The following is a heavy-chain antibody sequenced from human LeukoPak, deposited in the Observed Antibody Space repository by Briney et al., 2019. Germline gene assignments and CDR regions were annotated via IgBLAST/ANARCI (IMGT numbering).Heavy chain of an antibody. CDR1: GFTFSSYA. D-gene: IGHD2/OR15-2a*01. Sequence: HSGGSLRLSCTASGFTFSSYAMSWVRQVPGKGLEWVSTITGSGGSTYYADSVKGRFTISRDNSKNTLYLQMNSLRAEDTAVYYCAKDYFLVDSWGQGTLVTVSS. CDR3: AKDYFLVDS. CDR2: ITGSGGST. J-gene: IGHJ4*02. V-gene: IGHV3-23*01.